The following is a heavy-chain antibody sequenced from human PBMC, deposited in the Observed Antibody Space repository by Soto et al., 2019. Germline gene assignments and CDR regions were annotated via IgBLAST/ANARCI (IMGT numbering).Heavy chain of an antibody. CDR3: ARRPKPPQGFDY. CDR2: INGGNGNT. CDR1: GYTFTSYA. J-gene: IGHJ4*02. V-gene: IGHV1-3*05. Sequence: QVQLVQSGAEEKKPGASVKVSCKASGYTFTSYAMHWVRQAPGQRLEWMGWINGGNGNTKYSQKFQGRVTITRDTSASTAYMELSSLRSEDTAVYYCARRPKPPQGFDYWGQGTLVTVSS.